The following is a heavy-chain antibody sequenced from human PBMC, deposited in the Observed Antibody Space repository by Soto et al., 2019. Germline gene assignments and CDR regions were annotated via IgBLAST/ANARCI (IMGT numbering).Heavy chain of an antibody. J-gene: IGHJ4*02. CDR2: LSSSDSYT. V-gene: IGHV3-23*01. CDR3: AKKVNSGPGSQFFDF. CDR1: GVTLSTYG. D-gene: IGHD3-10*01. Sequence: EVQLLESGGGLVQPGGSLRLSCEASGVTLSTYGVTWVRLTPGRGLERVSILSSSDSYTHYADSVKGRFIISRDNSKNMLFLQMNSLRGEDTAIYYCAKKVNSGPGSQFFDFWGQGTLVTVSS.